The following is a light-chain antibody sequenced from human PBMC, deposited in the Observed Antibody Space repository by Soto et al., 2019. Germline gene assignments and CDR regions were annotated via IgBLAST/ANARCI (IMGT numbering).Light chain of an antibody. CDR1: SSDVGGYNY. V-gene: IGLV2-8*01. Sequence: QSELTQPPSASGSPGPSVAISCTGTSSDVGGYNYVSWYQHHPGKAPKLMIYEVNNRPSGVPDRFSGSKSGNTASLTVSGLPAEDEAHYYCISYAGSSNVFGTGTKVTVL. CDR2: EVN. J-gene: IGLJ1*01. CDR3: ISYAGSSNV.